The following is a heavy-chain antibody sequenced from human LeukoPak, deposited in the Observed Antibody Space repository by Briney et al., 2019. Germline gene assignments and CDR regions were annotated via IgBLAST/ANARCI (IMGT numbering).Heavy chain of an antibody. D-gene: IGHD5-18*01. CDR3: AKGGGYSYNIMGNWFDP. J-gene: IGHJ5*02. Sequence: ASVTVSCKASGYTFASYGISWVRQAPGQGLEWMGWISAYNGNTNYAQKLQGRVTMTTDTSASTAYMELRSLRSDDTAVYYCAKGGGYSYNIMGNWFDPWGQGTLVTVSS. CDR2: ISAYNGNT. CDR1: GYTFASYG. V-gene: IGHV1-18*01.